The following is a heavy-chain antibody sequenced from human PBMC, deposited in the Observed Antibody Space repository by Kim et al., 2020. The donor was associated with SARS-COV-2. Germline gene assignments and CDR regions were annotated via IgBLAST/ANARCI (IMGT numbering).Heavy chain of an antibody. CDR1: GGSISSYY. CDR3: ARGDVLRYFDWYFAD. D-gene: IGHD3-9*01. Sequence: SETLSLTCTVSGGSISSYYWSWIRQPAGKGLEWIGRIYTSGSTNYNPSLKSRVTMSVDTSKNQFSLKLSSVTAADTAVYYCARGDVLRYFDWYFADWGQGTLVTVSS. CDR2: IYTSGST. J-gene: IGHJ4*02. V-gene: IGHV4-4*07.